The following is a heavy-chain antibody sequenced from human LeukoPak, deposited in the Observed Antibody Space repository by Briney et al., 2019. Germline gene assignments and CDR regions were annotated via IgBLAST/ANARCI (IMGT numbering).Heavy chain of an antibody. Sequence: GGSLRLSCAASGLTFSSYSMNWVRQAPGKGLEWVSSISSSSSYIYYADSVKGRFTISRDNAKNSLYLQMNSLRAEDTAVYHCARDVWSDGNYYMDVWGKGTTVTVSS. J-gene: IGHJ6*03. CDR3: ARDVWSDGNYYMDV. D-gene: IGHD1-1*01. CDR1: GLTFSSYS. CDR2: ISSSSSYI. V-gene: IGHV3-21*01.